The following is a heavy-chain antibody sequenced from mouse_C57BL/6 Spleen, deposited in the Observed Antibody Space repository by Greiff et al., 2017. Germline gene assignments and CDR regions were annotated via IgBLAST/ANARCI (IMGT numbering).Heavy chain of an antibody. Sequence: QVQLKQSGPELVKPGASVKISCKASGYAFSSSWMNWVKQRPGKGLEWIGRIYPGDGDTNYKGKFKGKATLTADQSSSTAYLQLRSLTSEDSAVYFCARSPHYYGSSYEGVFDYWGQGTTLTVSS. V-gene: IGHV1-82*01. D-gene: IGHD1-1*01. CDR2: IYPGDGDT. CDR1: GYAFSSSW. CDR3: ARSPHYYGSSYEGVFDY. J-gene: IGHJ2*01.